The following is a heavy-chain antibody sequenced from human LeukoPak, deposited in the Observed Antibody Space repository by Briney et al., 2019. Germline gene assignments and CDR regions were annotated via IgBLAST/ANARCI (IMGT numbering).Heavy chain of an antibody. CDR2: IGIAGDT. Sequence: GGSLRLSCVASGCTFGRYDMHWVRQATGKGLEWVSGIGIAGDTYYPDSVKGRFTISRENDKNSMYRQMNSLRVGDTAVYDCARAARSDSGSLHYFDHWGQGTLVTVSS. J-gene: IGHJ4*02. CDR3: ARAARSDSGSLHYFDH. CDR1: GCTFGRYD. D-gene: IGHD3-10*01. V-gene: IGHV3-13*04.